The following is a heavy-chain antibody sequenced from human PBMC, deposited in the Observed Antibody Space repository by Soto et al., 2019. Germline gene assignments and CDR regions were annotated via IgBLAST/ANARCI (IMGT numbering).Heavy chain of an antibody. CDR2: LSDNGGHT. Sequence: PRGSLRPSCAGSGFTFISYAITFVRHSPWKWLEWVSTLSDNGGHTYYADSVKGRFTISRDNSKNTLYLQMNSLRAEDTAVYYCAKDSQSVLVSAARVYGMDVWGQGTTVTVSS. CDR3: AKDSQSVLVSAARVYGMDV. D-gene: IGHD2-2*01. CDR1: GFTFISYA. V-gene: IGHV3-23*01. J-gene: IGHJ6*02.